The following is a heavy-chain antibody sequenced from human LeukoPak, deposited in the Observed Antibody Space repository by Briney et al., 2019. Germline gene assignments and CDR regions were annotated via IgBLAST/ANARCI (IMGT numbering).Heavy chain of an antibody. D-gene: IGHD5-24*01. Sequence: ASVKVSCKASGGTFSSYTISWVRQAPGQGLEWMGRIIPILGIANYAQKFQGRVTITADKSTSTAYMELSSLRAEDTAVYYCARGGGKRWLQIDYWGQGTLVTVSS. CDR1: GGTFSSYT. CDR3: ARGGGKRWLQIDY. V-gene: IGHV1-69*02. J-gene: IGHJ4*02. CDR2: IIPILGIA.